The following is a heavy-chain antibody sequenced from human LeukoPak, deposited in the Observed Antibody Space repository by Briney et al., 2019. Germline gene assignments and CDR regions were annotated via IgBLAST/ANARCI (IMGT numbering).Heavy chain of an antibody. CDR3: ARVGAGEYYFDY. Sequence: ASVKVSCKASGGTFSSYAISWVRQAPGQGLEWMGGIIPIFGTANYAQKFQGRVTITADESTSTAYMELSSLRSEDTAVYYCARVGAGEYYFDYWGQGTLVTVSS. V-gene: IGHV1-69*13. J-gene: IGHJ4*02. CDR2: IIPIFGTA. CDR1: GGTFSSYA. D-gene: IGHD3-10*01.